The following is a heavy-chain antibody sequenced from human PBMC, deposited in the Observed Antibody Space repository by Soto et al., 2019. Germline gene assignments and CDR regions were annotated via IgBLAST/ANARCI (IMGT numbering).Heavy chain of an antibody. J-gene: IGHJ3*02. Sequence: GASVKVSCKASGYTFTSYYMHWVRQAPGQGLEWMGIINPSGGSTSYAQKFQGRVTMTRDTSTSTVYMELSSLRSEDTAVYCCARLIAVEPDAFDIWGQGTMVTVSS. CDR1: GYTFTSYY. D-gene: IGHD6-19*01. CDR3: ARLIAVEPDAFDI. V-gene: IGHV1-46*03. CDR2: INPSGGST.